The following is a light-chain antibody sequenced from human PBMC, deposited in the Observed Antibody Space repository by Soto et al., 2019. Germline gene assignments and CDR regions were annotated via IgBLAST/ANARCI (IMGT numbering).Light chain of an antibody. CDR2: VAS. J-gene: IGKJ1*01. Sequence: DIQMTQYPSTLSASVGDRVTITCRASQTISNWLAWYQQKPRRAPKILIHVASSLQTGVPSRFSGSGSWAEFTLTIRCLQPEYFSTYYCQQYNSYSPFGQGTKVEIK. V-gene: IGKV1-5*01. CDR3: QQYNSYSP. CDR1: QTISNW.